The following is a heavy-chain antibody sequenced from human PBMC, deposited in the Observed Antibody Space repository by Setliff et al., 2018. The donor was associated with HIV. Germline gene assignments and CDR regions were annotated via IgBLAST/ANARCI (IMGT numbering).Heavy chain of an antibody. CDR1: GYSIRSGYY. CDR2: IYHSGST. D-gene: IGHD3-3*01. CDR3: ARYYDFWSGFHAFDI. V-gene: IGHV4-38-2*01. J-gene: IGHJ3*02. Sequence: PSETLSLTCAVSGYSIRSGYYWGWIRQPPGKGLEWIGSIYHSGSTYYNPSLKSRVSISVDTSKNQFSLKLSSVTAADTAVYYCARYYDFWSGFHAFDIWGQGTMVTVSS.